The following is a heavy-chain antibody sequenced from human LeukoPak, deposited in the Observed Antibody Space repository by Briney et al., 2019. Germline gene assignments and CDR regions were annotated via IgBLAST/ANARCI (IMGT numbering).Heavy chain of an antibody. CDR1: GFTFSSYA. D-gene: IGHD6-6*01. V-gene: IGHV3-30*01. CDR3: ARDRLSYSSSSLSH. J-gene: IGHJ4*02. CDR2: ISYDGSNK. Sequence: PGGSLRLSCAASGFTFSSYAMHWVRQAPGKGLEWVAVISYDGSNKYYADSVKGRFTISRDNSKNTLYLQMNSLRAEDTAVYYCARDRLSYSSSSLSHWGQGILVTVSS.